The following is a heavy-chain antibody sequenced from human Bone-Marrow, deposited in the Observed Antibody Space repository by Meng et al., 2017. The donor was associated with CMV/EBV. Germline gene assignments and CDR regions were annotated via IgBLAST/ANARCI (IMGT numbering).Heavy chain of an antibody. D-gene: IGHD3-10*01. CDR3: ARFNSYGSGSRKFPNWFDP. CDR2: IYTSGST. Sequence: QVQLQEWGPGLAKPSQTLSLTCTVSGGSISSYYWSWIRQPAGKGLEWIGRIYTSGSTNYNPSLKSRVTMSVDTSKNQFSLKLSSVTAADTAVYYCARFNSYGSGSRKFPNWFDPWGQGTLVTVSS. J-gene: IGHJ5*02. CDR1: GGSISSYY. V-gene: IGHV4-4*07.